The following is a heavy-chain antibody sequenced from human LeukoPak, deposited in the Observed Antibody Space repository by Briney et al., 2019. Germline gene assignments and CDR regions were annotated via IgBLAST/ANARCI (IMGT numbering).Heavy chain of an antibody. CDR1: GGTFSSYA. D-gene: IGHD4-17*01. J-gene: IGHJ4*02. CDR3: ARMGNYGDPIDY. V-gene: IGHV1-69*13. Sequence: SVKVSCKASGGTFSSYAISWVRQAPGQGLEWMGGIIPIFGTANYAQKFQGRVTITADESTSTAYMELSSLRSEDTAVYYCARMGNYGDPIDYWGQGTLVTVSS. CDR2: IIPIFGTA.